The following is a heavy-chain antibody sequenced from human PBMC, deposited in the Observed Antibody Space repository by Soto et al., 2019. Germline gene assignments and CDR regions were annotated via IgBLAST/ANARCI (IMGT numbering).Heavy chain of an antibody. CDR3: ARAAPRYCSVGSCYSGRDY. CDR1: GASFRSYY. Sequence: SETLSLTCTVSGASFRSYYWNWIRQSPGKGLEWIGHIYYNGNTKYNPFLESRLTISVDTSKNQFSLKLSSVTAADTAVYYCARAAPRYCSVGSCYSGRDYWCQGTLVTVSS. D-gene: IGHD2-15*01. J-gene: IGHJ4*02. CDR2: IYYNGNT. V-gene: IGHV4-59*12.